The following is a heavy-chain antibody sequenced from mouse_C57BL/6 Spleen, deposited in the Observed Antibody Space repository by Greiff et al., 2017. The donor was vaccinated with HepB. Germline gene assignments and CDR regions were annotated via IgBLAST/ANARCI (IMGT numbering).Heavy chain of an antibody. CDR2: IRLKSDNYAT. CDR1: GFTFSNYW. Sequence: EVHLVESGGGLVQPGGSMKLSCVASGFTFSNYWMNWVRQSPEKGLEWVAQIRLKSDNYATHYAESVKGRFTISRDDSKSSVYLQMNNLRAEDTGIYYCTGEDYYGSSYEDAMDYWGQGTSVTVSS. D-gene: IGHD1-1*01. J-gene: IGHJ4*01. CDR3: TGEDYYGSSYEDAMDY. V-gene: IGHV6-3*01.